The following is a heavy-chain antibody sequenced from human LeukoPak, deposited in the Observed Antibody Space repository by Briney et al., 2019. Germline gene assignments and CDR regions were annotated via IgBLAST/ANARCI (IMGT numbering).Heavy chain of an antibody. CDR1: GYTFTSYG. D-gene: IGHD3-10*01. CDR2: MNPNSGNT. Sequence: ASVKLSCKVSGYTFTSYGITWVRQATGQGLEWMGWMNPNSGNTGYAQKFQGRFTMTRNTSINTAYMELSSLRSEDTAVYYCAGGTYYGSGSYYRRGSWFNPWGQGTLVTVSS. V-gene: IGHV1-8*02. CDR3: AGGTYYGSGSYYRRGSWFNP. J-gene: IGHJ5*02.